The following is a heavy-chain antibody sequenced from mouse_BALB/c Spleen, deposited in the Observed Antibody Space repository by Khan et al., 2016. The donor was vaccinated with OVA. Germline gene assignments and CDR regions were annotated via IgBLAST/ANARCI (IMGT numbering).Heavy chain of an antibody. D-gene: IGHD1-1*01. J-gene: IGHJ2*02. Sequence: VQLMESGPGLVKPSQSLSLTCTVTGYSITSDYAWNWLRPFPGNKLEWMGFISYSGNTKYHPSLKSRFSITRDKSKNKFFLQLNSVTTEDTATYYCARVYGGDFDYWGQGTSLTVSS. V-gene: IGHV3-2*02. CDR3: ARVYGGDFDY. CDR1: GYSITSDYA. CDR2: ISYSGNT.